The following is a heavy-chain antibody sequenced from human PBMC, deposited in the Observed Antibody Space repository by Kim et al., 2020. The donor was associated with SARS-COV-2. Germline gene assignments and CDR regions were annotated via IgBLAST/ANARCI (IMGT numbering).Heavy chain of an antibody. V-gene: IGHV3-21*01. J-gene: IGHJ4*02. CDR1: GFTFSSYS. CDR3: ARDPGYYYDSSGYRHSLD. CDR2: ISSSSSYI. Sequence: GGSLRLSCAASGFTFSSYSMNWVRQAPGKGLEWVSSISSSSSYIYYADSVKGRFTISRDNAKNSLYLQMNSLRAEDTAVYYCARDPGYYYDSSGYRHSLDGGQGTLVTVSS. D-gene: IGHD3-22*01.